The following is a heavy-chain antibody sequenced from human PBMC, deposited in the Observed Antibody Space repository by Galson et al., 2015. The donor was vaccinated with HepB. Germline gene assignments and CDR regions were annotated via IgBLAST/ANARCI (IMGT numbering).Heavy chain of an antibody. CDR2: IKSKTDGGTT. V-gene: IGHV3-15*01. D-gene: IGHD3-22*01. CDR1: GFTFSNAW. CDR3: TTADYDNSGYYYH. J-gene: IGHJ5*02. Sequence: SLRLSCAASGFTFSNAWMSWVRQAPGKGLEWVGRIKSKTDGGTTDYAAPVKGRFTISRDDSKNTLYLQMNSLKTEDTAVYYCTTADYDNSGYYYHWGQGTLVTVSS.